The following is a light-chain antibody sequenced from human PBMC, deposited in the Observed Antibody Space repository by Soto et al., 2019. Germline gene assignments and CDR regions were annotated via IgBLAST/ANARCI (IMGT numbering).Light chain of an antibody. J-gene: IGKJ1*01. CDR2: GAS. V-gene: IGKV3-15*01. CDR3: QQYNSWPRT. CDR1: QSVSSK. Sequence: EIVMTQSPATLSVSPGEGATLSCRASQSVSSKLAWYQQKPGQAPRLLIYGASTRATGIPARFSGSGSGTEFTLIISSLQSEDSAVYYCQQYNSWPRTFGQGTKVEIK.